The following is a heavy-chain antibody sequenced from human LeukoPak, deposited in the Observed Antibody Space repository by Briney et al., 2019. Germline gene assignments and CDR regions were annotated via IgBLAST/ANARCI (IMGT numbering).Heavy chain of an antibody. Sequence: HSGGSLRLSCAAYGFTFSSFWMHWVRQVPGKGLVWVSGLNSDGSTTGYADSVRGRFTISRDNAKSTLYLQMNSLRAEDTAVYYCARGGFGAHMGWGQGTLVTVSS. CDR2: LNSDGSTT. V-gene: IGHV3-74*01. CDR3: ARGGFGAHMG. D-gene: IGHD3-10*01. J-gene: IGHJ4*02. CDR1: GFTFSSFW.